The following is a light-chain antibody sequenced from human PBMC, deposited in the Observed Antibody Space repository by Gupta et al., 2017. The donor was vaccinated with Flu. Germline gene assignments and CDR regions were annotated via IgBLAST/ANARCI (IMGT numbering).Light chain of an antibody. CDR1: SSNIGNNY. CDR3: GTWDSSLSAVV. V-gene: IGLV1-51*01. CDR2: DNN. Sequence: QSVLTQPPSVSAATGQKVTISCSGSSSNIGNNYVSWYQQLPGTAPKLLIYDNNKRPSGIPDRFSGSKSGTSATLGITGRQTGDEADYYCGTWDSSLSAVVFGGGTKLTVL. J-gene: IGLJ2*01.